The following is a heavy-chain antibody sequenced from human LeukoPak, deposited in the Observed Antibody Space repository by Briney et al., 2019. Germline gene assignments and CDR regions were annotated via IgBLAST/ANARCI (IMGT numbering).Heavy chain of an antibody. Sequence: GGSLRLSCAASGFTVSSNYMSWVRQAPGKGLEWVSAISGSGGSTYYADSVKGRFTISRDNSKNTLYLQMNSLRAEDTAVYYCAKQAGIAARPPRSWEDYWGQGTLVTVSS. CDR1: GFTVSSNY. J-gene: IGHJ4*02. CDR3: AKQAGIAARPPRSWEDY. D-gene: IGHD6-6*01. CDR2: ISGSGGST. V-gene: IGHV3-23*01.